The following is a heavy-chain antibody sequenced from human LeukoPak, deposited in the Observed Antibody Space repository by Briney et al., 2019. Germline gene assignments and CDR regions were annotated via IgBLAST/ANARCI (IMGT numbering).Heavy chain of an antibody. CDR1: GFTSRNSV. D-gene: IGHD3-16*01. Sequence: GGSLRLSCAASGFTSRNSVMSWVRQPPGKGLEWVSSSDTDGDTQYADSVKGRFTISRDNSKTTVYLLMNSLTAEDTAFYFCARGGDYGVKIDFWGQGTLVTVSS. CDR2: SDTDGDT. J-gene: IGHJ4*02. CDR3: ARGGDYGVKIDF. V-gene: IGHV3-23*01.